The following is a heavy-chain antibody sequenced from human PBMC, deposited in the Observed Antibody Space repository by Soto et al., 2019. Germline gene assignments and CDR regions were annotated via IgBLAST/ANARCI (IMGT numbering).Heavy chain of an antibody. CDR3: ARHGYCSGGSCYSGDAFDI. D-gene: IGHD2-15*01. CDR1: GGSISSSRYY. CDR2: IYYSGST. V-gene: IGHV4-39*01. J-gene: IGHJ3*02. Sequence: PSQTLSLTCTVSGGSISSSRYYWGWIRQPPGKGLEWIGSIYYSGSTYYNPSLKSRVTISVDTSKNQFSLKLSSVTAADTAVYYCARHGYCSGGSCYSGDAFDIWGQWTMVTVS.